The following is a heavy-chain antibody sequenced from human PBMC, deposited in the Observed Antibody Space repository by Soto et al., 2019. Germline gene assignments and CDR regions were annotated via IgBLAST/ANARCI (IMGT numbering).Heavy chain of an antibody. CDR3: AKEGSSGYYLTEYFQH. Sequence: EVQLLESGGGLVQPGGSLRLSYAASGFTFSSYAMSWVRQAPGKGLEWVSAISGSGGSTYYADSVKGRFTISRDNSKNTLYLQMNSLRAEDTAVYYCAKEGSSGYYLTEYFQHWGQGTLVTVSS. J-gene: IGHJ1*01. CDR1: GFTFSSYA. V-gene: IGHV3-23*01. D-gene: IGHD3-22*01. CDR2: ISGSGGST.